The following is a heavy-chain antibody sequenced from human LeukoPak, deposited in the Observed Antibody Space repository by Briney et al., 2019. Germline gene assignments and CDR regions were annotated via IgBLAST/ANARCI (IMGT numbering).Heavy chain of an antibody. CDR1: GGSISSYY. CDR2: IYYSGST. CDR3: ARAPYYYGSGSYEDNWFDP. D-gene: IGHD3-10*01. V-gene: IGHV4-59*01. Sequence: PSETQSLTCTVSGGSISSYYWSWIRQPPGKGLEWIGYIYYSGSTNYNPSLKSRVTISVDTSKNQFSLKLSSVTAADTAVYYCARAPYYYGSGSYEDNWFDPWGQGTLVTVSS. J-gene: IGHJ5*02.